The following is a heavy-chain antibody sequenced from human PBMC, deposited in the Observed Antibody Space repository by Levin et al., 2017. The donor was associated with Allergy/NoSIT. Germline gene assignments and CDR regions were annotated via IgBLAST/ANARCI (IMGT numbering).Heavy chain of an antibody. J-gene: IGHJ3*02. CDR3: AKDYPSSDDAFDI. Sequence: SCAASGFTFSSYGMHWVRQAPGKGLEWVAVISYDGSNKYYADSVKGRFTISRDNSKNTLYLQMNSLRAEDTAVYYCAKDYPSSDDAFDIWGQGTMVTVSS. V-gene: IGHV3-30*18. CDR2: ISYDGSNK. CDR1: GFTFSSYG.